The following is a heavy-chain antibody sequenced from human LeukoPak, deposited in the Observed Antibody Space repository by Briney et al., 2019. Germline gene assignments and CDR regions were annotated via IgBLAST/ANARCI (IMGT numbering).Heavy chain of an antibody. CDR3: ARAYNYDYVWGSYRALYYFDY. Sequence: SETLSLTCAVYGGSFSGYYWSWIRQPPGKGLEWIGEIYHSGSTNYNPSLKSRVTISVDKSKNQFSLKLSSVTAADTAVYYCARAYNYDYVWGSYRALYYFDYWGQGTLVTVSS. J-gene: IGHJ4*02. V-gene: IGHV4-34*01. CDR2: IYHSGST. CDR1: GGSFSGYY. D-gene: IGHD3-16*01.